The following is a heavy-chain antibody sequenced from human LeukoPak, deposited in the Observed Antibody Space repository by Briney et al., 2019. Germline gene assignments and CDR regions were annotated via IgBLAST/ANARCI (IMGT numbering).Heavy chain of an antibody. V-gene: IGHV1-18*01. J-gene: IGHJ4*02. Sequence: GASVKVSCKASGYTFTSYGISWVRQAPGQGLEWMGWISAYNGNTNYAQKLQGRVTMTTGTSTSTAYMELRSLRSDDTAVYYCARVPENIVLMVYAIGYFDYWGQGTLVTVSS. CDR1: GYTFTSYG. CDR2: ISAYNGNT. D-gene: IGHD2-8*01. CDR3: ARVPENIVLMVYAIGYFDY.